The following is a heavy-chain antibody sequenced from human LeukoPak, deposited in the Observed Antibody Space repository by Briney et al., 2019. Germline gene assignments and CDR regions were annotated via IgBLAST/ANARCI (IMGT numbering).Heavy chain of an antibody. CDR2: IYPGDSDT. J-gene: IGHJ4*02. Sequence: GESLKLSCQCSGYSFTTYWIGWVRQMPGKGLECMGIIYPGDSDTRYSPSFQGQVTISADKSITTACLQGSSLKASDPAMYYCSRLGTYWSNFYFEYWGQGTLVPVS. CDR3: SRLGTYWSNFYFEY. CDR1: GYSFTTYW. D-gene: IGHD3-10*01. V-gene: IGHV5-51*01.